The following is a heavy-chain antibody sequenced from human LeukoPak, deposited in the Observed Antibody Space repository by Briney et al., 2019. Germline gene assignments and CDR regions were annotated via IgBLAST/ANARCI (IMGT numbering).Heavy chain of an antibody. J-gene: IGHJ4*02. CDR2: TYYRSRWYN. CDR1: GDSVYSNSAA. CDR3: ASDHGGGNLKGDYFDY. D-gene: IGHD4-23*01. Sequence: SQTLSLTCAISGDSVYSNSAAWNWIRQSPSRGLEWLGRTYYRSRWYNDYAVSVQTRITINRDTSKNQFSLHLSSVTPEDSAVYYCASDHGGGNLKGDYFDYWGQGTPVTVSA. V-gene: IGHV6-1*01.